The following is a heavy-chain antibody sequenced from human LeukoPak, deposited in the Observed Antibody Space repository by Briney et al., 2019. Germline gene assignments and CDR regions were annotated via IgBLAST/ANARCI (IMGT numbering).Heavy chain of an antibody. D-gene: IGHD3-22*01. CDR2: INPNSGGT. CDR1: GHTFTGYY. V-gene: IGHV1-2*02. CDR3: ARDELYYYDSSGYYGWSDY. J-gene: IGHJ4*02. Sequence: ASVKVSCKASGHTFTGYYMHWVRQAPGQGLEWMGWINPNSGGTNYAQKFQGRVTMTRDTSISTAYMELSRLRSDDTAVYYCARDELYYYDSSGYYGWSDYWGQGTLVTVSS.